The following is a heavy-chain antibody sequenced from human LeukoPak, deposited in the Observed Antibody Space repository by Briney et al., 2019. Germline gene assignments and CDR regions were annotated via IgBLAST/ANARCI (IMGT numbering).Heavy chain of an antibody. Sequence: ASVKVSCKASGYTFTSYGISWVRQAPGQGLEWMGWISAYNGNTNYAQKLQGRVTMTTDTSTSTDYMELRSLRSDDTAVYYCARRLGAAAEESWGQGTLVTVSS. CDR3: ARRLGAAAEES. D-gene: IGHD6-13*01. V-gene: IGHV1-18*01. J-gene: IGHJ5*02. CDR1: GYTFTSYG. CDR2: ISAYNGNT.